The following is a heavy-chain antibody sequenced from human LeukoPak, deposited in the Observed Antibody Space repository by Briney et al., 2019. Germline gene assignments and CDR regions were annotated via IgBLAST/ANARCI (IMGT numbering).Heavy chain of an antibody. CDR1: GYSFSSYW. Sequence: GESLKISCKGSGYSFSSYWIAWVRQMPGKGLEWMGIIYPGDSDTRYSPSFQGQVTISADKSISTAYLQWSSLKASDIAMYYCARHWGTTVTASADYWGQGTLVTVSS. J-gene: IGHJ4*02. V-gene: IGHV5-51*01. CDR2: IYPGDSDT. D-gene: IGHD4-17*01. CDR3: ARHWGTTVTASADY.